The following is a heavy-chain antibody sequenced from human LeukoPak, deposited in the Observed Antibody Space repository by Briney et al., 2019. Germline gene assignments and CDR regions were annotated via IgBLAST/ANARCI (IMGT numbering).Heavy chain of an antibody. CDR2: ISTYNGNA. CDR3: VRRVAAIRYFDY. CDR1: GYTLTSYG. J-gene: IGHJ4*02. Sequence: ASVKVPFQASGYTLTSYGISWVRQAPGQGREGIGWISTYNGNAKYAENVQGRVAMTTDTSPDTASMELRSLESDDTAVYFCVRRVAAIRYFDYWGQGTLITVSS. D-gene: IGHD1-26*01. V-gene: IGHV1-18*01.